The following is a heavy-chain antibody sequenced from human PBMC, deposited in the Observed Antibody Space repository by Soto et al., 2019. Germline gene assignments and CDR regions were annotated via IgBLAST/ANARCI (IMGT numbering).Heavy chain of an antibody. D-gene: IGHD3-16*01. Sequence: SETLSLTCAVYGGSFSGYYWSWIRQPPGKGLEWVGEITHSVSTNYNPSLKSRVTISVDTSKNQFSLKLSSVTAADTAVYYCARSPIMITFGGIDYWGQGTLVTVSS. V-gene: IGHV4-34*01. CDR3: ARSPIMITFGGIDY. CDR1: GGSFSGYY. J-gene: IGHJ4*02. CDR2: ITHSVST.